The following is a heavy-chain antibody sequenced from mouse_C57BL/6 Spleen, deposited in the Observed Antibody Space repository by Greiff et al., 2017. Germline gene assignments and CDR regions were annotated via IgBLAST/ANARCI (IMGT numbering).Heavy chain of an antibody. CDR1: GYSFTGYY. V-gene: IGHV1-42*01. CDR2: INPSTGGT. Sequence: EVQLQQSGPELVKPGASVKISCKASGYSFTGYYMNWVKQSPEKSLEWIGEINPSTGGTTYNQKFKAKATLTVDKSSSTAYMQLKSLTSEDSAVYYCARSGSNLDYWGQGTTLTVSS. CDR3: ARSGSNLDY. J-gene: IGHJ2*01. D-gene: IGHD1-1*01.